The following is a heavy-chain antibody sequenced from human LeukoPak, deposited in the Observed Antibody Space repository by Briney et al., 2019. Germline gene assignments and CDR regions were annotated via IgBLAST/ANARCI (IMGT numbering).Heavy chain of an antibody. CDR1: GFTFDDYA. CDR2: ISWNSGSI. J-gene: IGHJ4*02. V-gene: IGHV3-9*01. CDR3: ARGAYSDSSGYYV. D-gene: IGHD3-22*01. Sequence: PGGSLRLSCAASGFTFDDYAMHWVRQAPGKGLEWVSGISWNSGSIGYADSVKGRFTISRDNAKNSLYLQMNSLRAEDTALYYCARGAYSDSSGYYVWGQGTLVTVTS.